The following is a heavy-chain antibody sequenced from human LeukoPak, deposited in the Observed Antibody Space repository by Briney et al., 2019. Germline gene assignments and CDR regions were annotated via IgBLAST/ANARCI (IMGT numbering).Heavy chain of an antibody. V-gene: IGHV3-7*01. CDR1: GFTFSSYG. D-gene: IGHD2-15*01. CDR3: ASVACSAVTCFGFLFFDY. CDR2: IQQDGTEK. Sequence: GGSLRLSCAASGFTFSSYGMSWVRQAPGKGLEWVANIQQDGTEKNYVDSVKGRFTISRHNAKNSLFLQMNSLRAEDTAVYYCASVACSAVTCFGFLFFDYWGQGTLVTVSS. J-gene: IGHJ4*02.